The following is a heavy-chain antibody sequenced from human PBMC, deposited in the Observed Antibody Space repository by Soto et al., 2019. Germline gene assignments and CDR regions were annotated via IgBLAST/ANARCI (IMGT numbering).Heavy chain of an antibody. CDR1: GYTFTSYA. Sequence: QVQLVQSGAEVKKPGASVKVSCKTSGYTFTSYAISWVRQAPGQGLEWMGWISAYNGNTKYAQKLQGRVTMTTDTSTRTAYMDLRSLRSDDTAVYYCARDHGGAITFEWGQGTQVTVSS. CDR2: ISAYNGNT. V-gene: IGHV1-18*01. D-gene: IGHD3-16*01. J-gene: IGHJ4*02. CDR3: ARDHGGAITFE.